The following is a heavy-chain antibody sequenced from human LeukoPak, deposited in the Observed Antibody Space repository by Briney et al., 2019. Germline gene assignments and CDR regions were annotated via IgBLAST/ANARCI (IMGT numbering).Heavy chain of an antibody. CDR2: ISGSGGST. CDR3: AKGPKYYYDSSGYLDY. D-gene: IGHD3-22*01. Sequence: GGSLRLSCAASGFAFSSYAMSWVRQAPGKGLEWVSAISGSGGSTYYADSVKGRFTISRDNSKNTLYLQMNSLRAEDTAVYYCAKGPKYYYDSSGYLDYWGQGTLVTVSS. CDR1: GFAFSSYA. J-gene: IGHJ4*02. V-gene: IGHV3-23*01.